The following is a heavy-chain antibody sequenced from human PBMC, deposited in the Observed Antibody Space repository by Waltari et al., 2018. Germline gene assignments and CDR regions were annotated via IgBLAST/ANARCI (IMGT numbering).Heavy chain of an antibody. CDR1: GYTFTGYY. V-gene: IGHV1-2*06. D-gene: IGHD3-9*01. Sequence: QVQLVQSGAEVQKPGSSVNVSCKPSGYTFTGYYMHWVRPAHGQGLEWMGRINPNSGGTNYAQKFQGRVTMTRDTSISTAYMELSRLRSDDTAVYYCARDGYDILTGYPQPPDYWGQGTLVTVSS. CDR2: INPNSGGT. J-gene: IGHJ4*02. CDR3: ARDGYDILTGYPQPPDY.